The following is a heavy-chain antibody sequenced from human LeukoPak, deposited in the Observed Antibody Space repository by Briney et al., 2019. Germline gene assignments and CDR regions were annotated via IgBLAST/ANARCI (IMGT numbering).Heavy chain of an antibody. V-gene: IGHV3-30*18. J-gene: IGHJ4*02. D-gene: IGHD6-19*01. CDR3: AKELGAVAGSFDY. CDR1: GFTFSSYG. CDR2: ISYDGSNK. Sequence: GGSLRLSCAASGFTFSSYGMHWVRQAPGKGLEWVAVISYDGSNKYYADSVKGRFTISRDNSKNTLYLQMNSLRAEDTAVYYCAKELGAVAGSFDYWGQGTLVTVSS.